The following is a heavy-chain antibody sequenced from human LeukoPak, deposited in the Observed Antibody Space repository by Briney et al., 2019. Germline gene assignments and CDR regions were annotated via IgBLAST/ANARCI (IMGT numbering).Heavy chain of an antibody. CDR2: ISWNSATI. J-gene: IGHJ4*02. CDR1: GFTFDDYA. D-gene: IGHD6-19*01. V-gene: IGHV3-9*01. Sequence: GGSLRLSCAASGFTFDDYAMHWVRQAPGKGLEWASGISWNSATIDYADSVKGRFSISRDNSKNYLYLQMNSLRAEDTAFYYCAKAVSSGTGTYYFDYWGQGTLVTVSS. CDR3: AKAVSSGTGTYYFDY.